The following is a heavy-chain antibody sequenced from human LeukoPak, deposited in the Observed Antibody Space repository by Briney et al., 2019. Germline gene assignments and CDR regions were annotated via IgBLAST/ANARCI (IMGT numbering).Heavy chain of an antibody. CDR3: TRDLSVRSSSPLGY. J-gene: IGHJ4*02. CDR1: GFKFDDYA. CDR2: IRSKAYGGTT. V-gene: IGHV3-49*03. D-gene: IGHD6-6*01. Sequence: SGGSLRLSCAASGFKFDDYAMSWFRQAPGKGLEWVGFIRSKAYGGTTEYAASVKGRFTISRDDSKSIAYLQMNSLKTEDTAVYYCTRDLSVRSSSPLGYWGQGTLVTVSS.